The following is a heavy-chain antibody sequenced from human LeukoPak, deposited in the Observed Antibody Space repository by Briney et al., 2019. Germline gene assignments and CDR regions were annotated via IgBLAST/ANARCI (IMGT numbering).Heavy chain of an antibody. Sequence: SETLSLTCTVSGGSISSYYWSWIRQPPGKGLEWIGYIYYSGSTNYNPSLKSRVTISVDTSKNQFSLKLSSVTAADTAVYYCARRFIVSYAFDIWGQGTMVTVSS. J-gene: IGHJ3*02. CDR1: GGSISSYY. CDR2: IYYSGST. V-gene: IGHV4-59*08. D-gene: IGHD1-26*01. CDR3: ARRFIVSYAFDI.